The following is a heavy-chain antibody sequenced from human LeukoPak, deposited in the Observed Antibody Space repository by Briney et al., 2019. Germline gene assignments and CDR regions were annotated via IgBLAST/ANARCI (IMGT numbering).Heavy chain of an antibody. V-gene: IGHV1-8*01. Sequence: ASVKVSCKASGYTFTSYDFNWVRQATGQRPEWMGWISPNSGNTGYAQKFQDRVTMTRNTSISTAYMELSSLRSDDTAVYYCARGPPNWGYDYWGPGTLVTVSS. CDR1: GYTFTSYD. CDR3: ARGPPNWGYDY. D-gene: IGHD7-27*01. J-gene: IGHJ4*02. CDR2: ISPNSGNT.